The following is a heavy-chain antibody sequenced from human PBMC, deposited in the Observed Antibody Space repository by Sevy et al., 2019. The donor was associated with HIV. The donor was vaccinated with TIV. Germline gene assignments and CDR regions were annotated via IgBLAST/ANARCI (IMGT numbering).Heavy chain of an antibody. Sequence: ASVKVSCKVSGSTLSQLSMHWVRQAPGKGLEWMGSFDPEDGETIYAQKFQGRLTMTEDTSTDKAYMELSSLRSEDTAVYYCATTNDYYDSSGYPFDYWGQGTLVTVSS. CDR1: GSTLSQLS. V-gene: IGHV1-24*01. CDR2: FDPEDGET. D-gene: IGHD3-22*01. CDR3: ATTNDYYDSSGYPFDY. J-gene: IGHJ4*02.